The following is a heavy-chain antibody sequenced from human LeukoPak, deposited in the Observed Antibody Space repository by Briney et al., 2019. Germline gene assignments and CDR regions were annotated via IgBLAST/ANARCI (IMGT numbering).Heavy chain of an antibody. V-gene: IGHV3-7*03. CDR1: GFDFSGFS. CDR2: MDEYGSDI. CDR3: SRDPRSLDY. J-gene: IGHJ4*02. Sequence: GGSLRLSCVVSGFDFSGFSMSWVRQAPGKGLEWVAIMDEYGSDIFYVESVKGRFIISRANAKNSLYLQMNSLRVEDTGIYYCSRDPRSLDYWGQGALVTVSS.